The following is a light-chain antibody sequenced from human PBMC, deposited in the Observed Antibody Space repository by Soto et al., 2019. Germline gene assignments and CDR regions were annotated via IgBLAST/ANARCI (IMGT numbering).Light chain of an antibody. J-gene: IGKJ1*01. V-gene: IGKV3-20*01. Sequence: EIVLAQSPGTLSLSPGESATLSCRASQSVSSSFLAWYQQKAGQAPRLLIYGASRRATGIPDRFSGSGSGTDFTLTISRLEPEDFAVYYCQQCVSSPWAFGQGTKVEI. CDR3: QQCVSSPWA. CDR2: GAS. CDR1: QSVSSSF.